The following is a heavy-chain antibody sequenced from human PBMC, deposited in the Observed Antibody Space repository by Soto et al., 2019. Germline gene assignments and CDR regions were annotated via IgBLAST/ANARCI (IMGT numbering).Heavy chain of an antibody. CDR3: ARGPLRFSDY. V-gene: IGHV1-46*03. Sequence: ASMKVSCQASGYTFTSYYMHWVRQAPGQGLEWMGIINPRGGSTSYAQKFQGRVTMTRDTSTRTVYMELSSLRSEDTAVYYCARGPLRFSDYWGQGTLVTVSS. CDR1: GYTFTSYY. J-gene: IGHJ4*02. D-gene: IGHD3-3*01. CDR2: INPRGGST.